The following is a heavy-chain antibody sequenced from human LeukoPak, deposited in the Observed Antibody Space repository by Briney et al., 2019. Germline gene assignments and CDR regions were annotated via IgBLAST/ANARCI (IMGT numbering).Heavy chain of an antibody. CDR3: ARGMVRGVSLMDV. CDR1: GGSISGYY. CDR2: INHSGST. Sequence: SETLSLTCTVSGGSISGYYWSWIRQPPGKGLEWIGEINHSGSTNYNPSLKSRVTISVDTSKNQFSLKLSSVTAADTAVYYCARGMVRGVSLMDVWGQGTTVTVSS. J-gene: IGHJ6*02. D-gene: IGHD3-10*01. V-gene: IGHV4-34*01.